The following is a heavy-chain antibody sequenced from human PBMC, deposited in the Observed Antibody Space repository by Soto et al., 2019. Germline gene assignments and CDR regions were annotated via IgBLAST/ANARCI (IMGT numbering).Heavy chain of an antibody. CDR2: ISGSGGST. V-gene: IGHV3-23*01. D-gene: IGHD3-22*01. CDR1: GCTFSSYA. CDR3: AKDREYDSSGYWAY. Sequence: GGAVRRSCAASGCTFSSYAMSWVRQAPGKGLEWVSAISGSGGSTYYADSVKGRFTISRDNSKNTLYLQMNSLRAEDTAVYYCAKDREYDSSGYWAYWGQGTLVTVSS. J-gene: IGHJ4*02.